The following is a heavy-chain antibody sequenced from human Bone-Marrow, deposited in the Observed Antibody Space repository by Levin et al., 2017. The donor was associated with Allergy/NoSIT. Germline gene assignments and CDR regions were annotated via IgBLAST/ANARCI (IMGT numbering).Heavy chain of an antibody. CDR1: GYTYNKYG. CDR3: ARFEYDSRGFPLYYFDY. V-gene: IGHV1-18*01. CDR2: ISTYNGDT. J-gene: IGHJ4*02. Sequence: GESLKISCKASGYTYNKYGVAWVRQAPGQGLEWMGWISTYNGDTNYAQKFQGRVTMTTDTSTSTAYMELRSLRSDDTAVYYCARFEYDSRGFPLYYFDYWGQGTLVTVSS. D-gene: IGHD3-22*01.